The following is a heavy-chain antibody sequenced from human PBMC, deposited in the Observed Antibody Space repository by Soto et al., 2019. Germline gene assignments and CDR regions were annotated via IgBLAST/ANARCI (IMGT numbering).Heavy chain of an antibody. J-gene: IGHJ4*02. CDR3: ARVYHHYYFDY. V-gene: IGHV4-61*01. CDR1: GASITGGSSSTTY. Sequence: SETLSLTCTVSGASITGGSSSTTYWSWIRQPPGKGLEWIGYIYYSGSTDYNPSLNSRVTISIDAPKNQFSLELTSVTAADTAGYYGARVYHHYYFDYWGQGTLVTVSS. CDR2: IYYSGST. D-gene: IGHD2-2*01.